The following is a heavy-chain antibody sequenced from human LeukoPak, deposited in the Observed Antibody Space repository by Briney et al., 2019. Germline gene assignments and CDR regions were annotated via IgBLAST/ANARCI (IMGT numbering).Heavy chain of an antibody. D-gene: IGHD3-22*01. Sequence: GGSLRLSCAASGFTFSSYEMNWVRQAPGKGLEWVSYISSSGSTIYYADSVKGRFTISRDNAKNSLYLQMNSLRAEDTAVYYCAREYYDSSGYPGAFDIWGQGTMVTVSS. CDR1: GFTFSSYE. V-gene: IGHV3-48*03. J-gene: IGHJ3*02. CDR3: AREYYDSSGYPGAFDI. CDR2: ISSSGSTI.